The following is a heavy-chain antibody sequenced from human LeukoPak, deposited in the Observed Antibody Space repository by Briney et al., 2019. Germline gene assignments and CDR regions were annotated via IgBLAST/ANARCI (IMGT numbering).Heavy chain of an antibody. V-gene: IGHV1-8*02. D-gene: IGHD3-10*01. Sequence: GASVKVSCKASGYTFSSYDINWVRQATGQGLEWMGWMNPNSGNTGYAQKFQGRVTMTRNTSISTAYMELSSLRSEDTAVYYCARAPRGRGVTSYYFDYWGQGTLVTVSS. CDR3: ARAPRGRGVTSYYFDY. CDR2: MNPNSGNT. J-gene: IGHJ4*02. CDR1: GYTFSSYD.